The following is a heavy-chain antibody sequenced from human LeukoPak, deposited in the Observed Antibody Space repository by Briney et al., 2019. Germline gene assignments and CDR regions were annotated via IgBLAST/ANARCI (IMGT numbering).Heavy chain of an antibody. J-gene: IGHJ6*02. CDR2: IWCDGSTK. CDR1: GFTFSSYG. D-gene: IGHD6-13*01. CDR3: ARGQPPSYYDMDV. V-gene: IGHV3-33*01. Sequence: GGSLRLSCAASGFTFSSYGMHWVRQAPGKGLECVAVIWCDGSTKYYADSVKGRFTISRDNSKNTLYLQMNSLRAEDTAVYYCARGQPPSYYDMDVWGQGTTVTVSS.